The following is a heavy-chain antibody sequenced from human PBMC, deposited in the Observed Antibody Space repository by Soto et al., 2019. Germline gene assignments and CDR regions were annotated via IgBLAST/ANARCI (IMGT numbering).Heavy chain of an antibody. D-gene: IGHD6-13*01. CDR3: AYSSTPFDY. CDR2: INTDGSGT. V-gene: IGHV3-74*01. J-gene: IGHJ4*02. Sequence: SLRLSCAASGFTFSSDWMHWVRQAPGKGLVWVSRINTDGSGTTYADSVKGRFTISRDNAKNMVYLQMNSLRAEDTAVYYCAYSSTPFDYWGQGTPVTVSS. CDR1: GFTFSSDW.